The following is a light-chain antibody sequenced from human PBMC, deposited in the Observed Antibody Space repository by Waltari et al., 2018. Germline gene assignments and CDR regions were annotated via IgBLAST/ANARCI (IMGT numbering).Light chain of an antibody. Sequence: DIPLTQSPSFLSASVGDSVTIPCRASQGISSNLAWYQQKPGKAPKLLIYRASTLQSGVPSRFSGSESGTDFTLTISSLQPEDFATYYCLQLNSYPRTFGQGTKVEVK. CDR3: LQLNSYPRT. J-gene: IGKJ1*01. V-gene: IGKV1-9*01. CDR1: QGISSN. CDR2: RAS.